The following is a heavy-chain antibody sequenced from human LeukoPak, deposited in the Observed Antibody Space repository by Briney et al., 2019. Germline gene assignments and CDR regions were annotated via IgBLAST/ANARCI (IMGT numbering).Heavy chain of an antibody. J-gene: IGHJ4*02. CDR3: AKDLALLWFGGSFDY. CDR1: GFTFSTYG. Sequence: GGSLRLSCAASGFTFSTYGIHWVRQAPGKGLEWVAVISYDGSDKYYADSVKGRFTISRDNSKNTLYLQMNSLRAEDTAVYYCAKDLALLWFGGSFDYWGQGTLVTVS. V-gene: IGHV3-30*18. CDR2: ISYDGSDK. D-gene: IGHD3-10*01.